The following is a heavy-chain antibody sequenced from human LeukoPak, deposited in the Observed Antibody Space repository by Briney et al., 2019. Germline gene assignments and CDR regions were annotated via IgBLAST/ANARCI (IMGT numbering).Heavy chain of an antibody. Sequence: PGGSLRLSCAASGFTFSSYSMNWVRQAPGKGLEWVSSISSSSSYIYYADSVKGRFTISRDNSKNTLYLQMNSLRAEDTAVYYCATGPDYYDSSGLDYWGQGTLVTVSS. V-gene: IGHV3-21*01. CDR2: ISSSSSYI. J-gene: IGHJ4*02. CDR1: GFTFSSYS. D-gene: IGHD3-22*01. CDR3: ATGPDYYDSSGLDY.